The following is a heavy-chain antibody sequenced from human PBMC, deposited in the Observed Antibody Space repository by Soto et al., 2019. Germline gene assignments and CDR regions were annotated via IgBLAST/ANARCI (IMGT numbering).Heavy chain of an antibody. Sequence: ASVKVSCKASGYTFTGYYMHWVRQAPGQGLEWMGWINPNSGGTNYAQKFQGWVTMTRDTSISTAYMELSRLRSDDTAVYYCARAGYYYDSSGYFTIDIWGQGTMVTVSS. CDR2: INPNSGGT. CDR1: GYTFTGYY. D-gene: IGHD3-22*01. J-gene: IGHJ3*02. V-gene: IGHV1-2*04. CDR3: ARAGYYYDSSGYFTIDI.